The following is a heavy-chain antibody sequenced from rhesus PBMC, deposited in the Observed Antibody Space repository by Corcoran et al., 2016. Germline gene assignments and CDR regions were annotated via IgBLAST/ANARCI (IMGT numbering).Heavy chain of an antibody. Sequence: QVQLQESGPGLVKPSETLSLTCAVSGGSVSSSNWWRWIRQPPGKRLEWIGYISGSSSSTYCNPSLRSRGTISTDSSKNQFALKRSSVTAADTAVYYCAREWRVAHYFDCWGRGVLVTVSS. CDR1: GGSVSSSNW. V-gene: IGHV4-65*01. J-gene: IGHJ4*01. CDR3: AREWRVAHYFDC. CDR2: ISGSSSST. D-gene: IGHD6-37*01.